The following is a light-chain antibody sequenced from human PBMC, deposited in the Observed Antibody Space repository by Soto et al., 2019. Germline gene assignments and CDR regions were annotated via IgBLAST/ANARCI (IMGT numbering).Light chain of an antibody. CDR3: LQHNRYPLT. Sequence: IPLTLSPSSLSASVGNRVTITCRASQGVRNDLGWYQQKPGQAPKRLIYAASSLQSGIPLRFSGSGSGTEFTLTISSLQPEDFTTYYCLQHNRYPLTFGGGTKVDIK. CDR2: AAS. V-gene: IGKV1-17*01. CDR1: QGVRND. J-gene: IGKJ4*01.